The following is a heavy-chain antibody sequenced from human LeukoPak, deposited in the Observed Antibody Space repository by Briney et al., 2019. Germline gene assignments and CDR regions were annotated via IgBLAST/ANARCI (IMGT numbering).Heavy chain of an antibody. CDR1: GFTFSSYE. CDR2: ISSSGSTI. CDR3: AREGGYDTLDY. J-gene: IGHJ4*02. Sequence: PGGSLRLSCAASGFTFSSYEMNWVRQAPGKGLEWASYISSSGSTIYYADSVKGRFTISRDSAKNSLYLQMDSLRAEDTAVYYCAREGGYDTLDYWGQGTLVTVSS. D-gene: IGHD3-22*01. V-gene: IGHV3-48*03.